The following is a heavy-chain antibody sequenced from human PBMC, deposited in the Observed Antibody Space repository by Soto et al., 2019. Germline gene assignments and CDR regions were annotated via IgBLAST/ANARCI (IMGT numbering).Heavy chain of an antibody. CDR2: ISATGGGT. CDR3: AKDRRAGGNSAFYFDF. Sequence: XGSLRLSCSASGGNFNNYAMSWIRQAPGKGLEWVSLISATGGGTYYADSVKGRLNSSRDNSRSALYLQVHSLTAEDTAVYYCAKDRRAGGNSAFYFDFSGQGAQVTVSS. D-gene: IGHD3-16*01. J-gene: IGHJ4*02. CDR1: GGNFNNYA. V-gene: IGHV3-23*01.